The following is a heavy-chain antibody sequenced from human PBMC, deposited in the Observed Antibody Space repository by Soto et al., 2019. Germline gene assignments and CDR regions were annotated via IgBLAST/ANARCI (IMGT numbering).Heavy chain of an antibody. CDR2: IWYDGSNK. V-gene: IGHV3-33*01. D-gene: IGHD6-13*01. J-gene: IGHJ4*02. CDR3: ERWCIAAGYY. CDR1: GFTFSSYG. Sequence: QVPLVESGGGVVQPGRSLRLSCAASGFTFSSYGMHWVRHAPGKGLDWVAVIWYDGSNKYYADSVKGRFTISRDNSKNTLYLKMNSLRAEDTAVYYCERWCIAAGYYWGQTTLVTVSS.